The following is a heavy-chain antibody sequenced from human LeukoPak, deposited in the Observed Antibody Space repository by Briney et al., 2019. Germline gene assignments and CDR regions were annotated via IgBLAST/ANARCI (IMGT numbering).Heavy chain of an antibody. Sequence: PGDSLRLSCVASGFTFNIYPMTWVRQSPEKGLEWVSTIGTGGDTYYADSVKGRFTISRDDSKNTLYLQMHSMGAEDTAVYYCAKSRVVDRRGYFDYWGQGTLDTVSS. CDR1: GFTFNIYP. CDR3: AKSRVVDRRGYFDY. CDR2: IGTGGDT. V-gene: IGHV3-23*01. D-gene: IGHD2-15*01. J-gene: IGHJ4*02.